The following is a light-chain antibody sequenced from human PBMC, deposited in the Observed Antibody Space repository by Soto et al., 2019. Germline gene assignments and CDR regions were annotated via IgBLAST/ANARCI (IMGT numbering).Light chain of an antibody. CDR2: DVS. CDR3: QESHSTAYI. CDR1: KSISRS. Sequence: DIQMTQSPSSLSASVGDRVTITCRASKSISRSLNWYQQKPRKAPRLLVYDVSTLQSGVPSRFSGGGSGTECTLTISSLQPDDFATYYCQESHSTAYIFGQGTKLEIK. J-gene: IGKJ2*01. V-gene: IGKV1-39*01.